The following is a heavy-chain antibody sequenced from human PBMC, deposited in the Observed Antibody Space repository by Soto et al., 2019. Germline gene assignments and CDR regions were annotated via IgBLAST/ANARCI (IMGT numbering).Heavy chain of an antibody. CDR2: MNPNSGNT. CDR3: ARGKYSSSSYYYYMDV. V-gene: IGHV1-8*01. CDR1: GYTFTSYD. J-gene: IGHJ6*03. D-gene: IGHD6-6*01. Sequence: ASVKVSCKASGYTFTSYDINWVRQATGQGLEWMGWMNPNSGNTGYAQKFQGRVTMTRNTSISTAYMELSSLRSEDTAVYYCARGKYSSSSYYYYMDVWGKGTTVTVSS.